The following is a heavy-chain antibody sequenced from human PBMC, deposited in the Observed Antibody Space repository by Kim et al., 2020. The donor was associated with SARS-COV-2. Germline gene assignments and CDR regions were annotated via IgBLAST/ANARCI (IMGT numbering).Heavy chain of an antibody. CDR3: ATTTSGGIFDY. J-gene: IGHJ4*02. V-gene: IGHV3-23*03. Sequence: GGSLRLSCAASGFTFSTYAMSWVRQAPGMGLEWVAAIYSGGSSTFYADSVKGRVTISRDNSKNTLYLQINSLRAEDTAVYYCATTTSGGIFDYWGQGTMV. D-gene: IGHD6-19*01. CDR1: GFTFSTYA. CDR2: IYSGGSST.